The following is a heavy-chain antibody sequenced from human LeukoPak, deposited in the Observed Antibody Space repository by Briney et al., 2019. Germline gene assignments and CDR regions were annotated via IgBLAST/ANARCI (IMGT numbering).Heavy chain of an antibody. Sequence: PGGSLRLSCAASGFTFRSYEMNWVRQAPGKGLEWVSYISSSGHTVYYADSVKGRFTISRDNGKMSLFLQMDSLRAEDSAVYYRARGYYDSGDYYQAFDYWGQGILVTVSS. J-gene: IGHJ4*02. CDR1: GFTFRSYE. CDR2: ISSSGHTV. CDR3: ARGYYDSGDYYQAFDY. V-gene: IGHV3-48*03. D-gene: IGHD3-22*01.